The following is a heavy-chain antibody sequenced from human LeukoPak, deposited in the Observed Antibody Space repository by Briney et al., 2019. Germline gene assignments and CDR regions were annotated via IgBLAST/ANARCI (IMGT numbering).Heavy chain of an antibody. J-gene: IGHJ4*02. D-gene: IGHD6-13*01. V-gene: IGHV1-69*05. Sequence: GSSVKVSCKASGGTFSSYAISWVRQAPGQGLEWMGGIIPIFGTANYAQKFQGRVTITTDESTSTAYMELSSLRSEDTAVYYCAKDSTYSSSWGRSTRFDYWGQGTLVTVSS. CDR3: AKDSTYSSSWGRSTRFDY. CDR2: IIPIFGTA. CDR1: GGTFSSYA.